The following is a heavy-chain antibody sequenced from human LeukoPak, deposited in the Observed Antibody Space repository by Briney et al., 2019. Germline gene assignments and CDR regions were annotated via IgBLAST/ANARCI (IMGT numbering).Heavy chain of an antibody. CDR2: ISYDGSNK. D-gene: IGHD1-26*01. J-gene: IGHJ4*02. V-gene: IGHV3-30*04. CDR3: ARDLYRHFDY. CDR1: GFTFSSYA. Sequence: GGSLRLSCAASGFTFSSYAMHWVRQAPGKGLEWVAVISYDGSNKYYADSVKGRFTISRDNSKNTLYLQMNSLRAEDTAVYYCARDLYRHFDYWGQGILVTVSS.